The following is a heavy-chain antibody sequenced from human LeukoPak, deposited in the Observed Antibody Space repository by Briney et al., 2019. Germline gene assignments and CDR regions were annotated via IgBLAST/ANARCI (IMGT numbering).Heavy chain of an antibody. CDR2: IWYDGSNK. V-gene: IGHV3-33*08. CDR1: GFTFSTYA. Sequence: GGSLRLSCAASGFTFSTYAMSWVRQAPGRGLEWVAVIWYDGSNKYYVDSVKGRFTISRDNSKNTLYLQMNSLRAEDTAVYYCATESRGPYYWGQGTLVTVSS. J-gene: IGHJ4*02. CDR3: ATESRGPYY. D-gene: IGHD3-10*01.